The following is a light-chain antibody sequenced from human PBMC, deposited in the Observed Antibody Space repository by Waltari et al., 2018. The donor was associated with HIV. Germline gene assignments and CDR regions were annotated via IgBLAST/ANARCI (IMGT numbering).Light chain of an antibody. J-gene: IGLJ2*01. CDR3: CAYAGSTTYVI. CDR1: SSDVGGYNL. V-gene: IGLV2-23*02. Sequence: QSALTQPASGSGSPGQSITISCTGTSSDVGGYNLCSWYQQHPGKAPKLMIYEVSKRPSGVSNRFSGSKSGNTASLTISGLQAEDEADYYCCAYAGSTTYVIFGGGTKLTVL. CDR2: EVS.